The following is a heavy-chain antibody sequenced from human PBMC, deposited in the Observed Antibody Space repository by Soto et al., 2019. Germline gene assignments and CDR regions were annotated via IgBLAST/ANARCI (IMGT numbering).Heavy chain of an antibody. CDR2: ISSSSSYI. D-gene: IGHD3-10*01. Sequence: NWVRQAPGKGLEWVSSISSSSSYIYYADSVKGRFTISRDNAKNSLYLQMNSLRAEDTAVYYCARDRRYYGSGMYIGWFDPWGQGTLVTVSS. J-gene: IGHJ5*02. CDR3: ARDRRYYGSGMYIGWFDP. V-gene: IGHV3-21*01.